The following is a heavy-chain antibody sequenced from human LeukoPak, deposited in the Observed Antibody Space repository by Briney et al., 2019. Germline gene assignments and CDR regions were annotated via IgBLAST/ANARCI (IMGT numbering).Heavy chain of an antibody. V-gene: IGHV4-4*02. CDR1: GDFISSSNW. CDR3: AGSGWKAGYFDY. Sequence: PSGTLSLTCAVSGDFISSSNWWSWVRQPPGKGLEWIGEIYHSGSTNYNPSLKSRVTISVDKSKNQFSVKLSSVTAADTAVYYCAGSGWKAGYFDYWGEGALVIVSS. CDR2: IYHSGST. D-gene: IGHD6-19*01. J-gene: IGHJ4*02.